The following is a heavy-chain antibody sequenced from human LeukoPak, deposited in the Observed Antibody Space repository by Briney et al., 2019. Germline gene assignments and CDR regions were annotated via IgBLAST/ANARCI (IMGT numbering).Heavy chain of an antibody. J-gene: IGHJ4*02. Sequence: PGGSLRLSCAASGFTFSSYAMSWVRQAPGKGLEWVSAISGSGGSTYYADSVKGRFTISRDNSKNTLYLQMNSLRAEDTAVYYCAKELYSYGKVGYYFDYWGQGTLVTVSS. CDR3: AKELYSYGKVGYYFDY. CDR2: ISGSGGST. CDR1: GFTFSSYA. D-gene: IGHD5-18*01. V-gene: IGHV3-23*01.